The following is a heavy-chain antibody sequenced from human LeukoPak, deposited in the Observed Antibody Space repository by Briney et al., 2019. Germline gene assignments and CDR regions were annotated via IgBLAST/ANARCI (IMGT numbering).Heavy chain of an antibody. CDR2: ISYDGSNK. J-gene: IGHJ4*02. D-gene: IGHD3-22*01. Sequence: GGSLRLSCAAPGFTFSSYAMHWVRQAPGKGLEWVAVISYDGSNKYYADSVKGRFTISRDNSKNTLYLQMNSLRAEDTAVYYCASLHSNYYDSSGQFDYWGQGTLVTVSS. V-gene: IGHV3-30-3*01. CDR3: ASLHSNYYDSSGQFDY. CDR1: GFTFSSYA.